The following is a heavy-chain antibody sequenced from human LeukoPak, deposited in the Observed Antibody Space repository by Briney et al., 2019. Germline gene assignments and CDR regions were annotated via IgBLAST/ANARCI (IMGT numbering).Heavy chain of an antibody. J-gene: IGHJ6*03. CDR3: ARDWTYYYGSGSSYYYYYYMDV. CDR1: GGSISSYY. V-gene: IGHV4-4*07. Sequence: SETLSLTCTVSGGSISSYYWSWIRQPAGKGLEWIGRIYTSGSTNYNPSPKSRVTMSVDTSKNQFSLKLSSVTAADTAVYYCARDWTYYYGSGSSYYYYYYMDVWGKGTSVTISS. D-gene: IGHD3-10*01. CDR2: IYTSGST.